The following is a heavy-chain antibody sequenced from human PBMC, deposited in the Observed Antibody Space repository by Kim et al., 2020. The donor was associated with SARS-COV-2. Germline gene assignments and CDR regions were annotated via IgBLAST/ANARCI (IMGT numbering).Heavy chain of an antibody. V-gene: IGHV1-46*01. Sequence: ASVKVSCKASGYTFTSYYMHWVRQAPGQGLEWMGIINPSGGSTSYAQKFQGRVTMTRDTSTSTVYMELSSLRSEDTAVYYCARDSKNYYDSKMRGVAFDIWGQGTMVTVSS. CDR1: GYTFTSYY. J-gene: IGHJ3*02. D-gene: IGHD3-22*01. CDR2: INPSGGST. CDR3: ARDSKNYYDSKMRGVAFDI.